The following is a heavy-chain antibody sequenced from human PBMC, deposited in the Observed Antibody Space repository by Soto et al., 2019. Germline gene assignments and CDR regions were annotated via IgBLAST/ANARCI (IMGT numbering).Heavy chain of an antibody. V-gene: IGHV1-69*01. Sequence: QVQLVQSGAEEKKPGSSVKVSCKASGGTFSNFVISWVRQAPGQGLEWMGGNIPIFGTANYAQKFQGRVTIIADESTGTTYMELTSLRSEDTAVYYCARARILVGETTYENYFDYWGQGTLVTVSS. D-gene: IGHD2-21*01. CDR1: GGTFSNFV. J-gene: IGHJ4*02. CDR3: ARARILVGETTYENYFDY. CDR2: NIPIFGTA.